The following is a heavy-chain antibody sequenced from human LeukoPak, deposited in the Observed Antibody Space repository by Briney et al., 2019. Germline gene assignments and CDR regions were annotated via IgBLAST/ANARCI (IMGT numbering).Heavy chain of an antibody. CDR2: IRYDGSNK. V-gene: IGHV3-30*02. CDR1: GFTFSSYG. D-gene: IGHD4-11*01. CDR3: EKETDYQYSFAY. J-gene: IGHJ4*02. Sequence: GGSLRLSCAASGFTFSSYGMHWVRQAPGKGLEWVAFIRYDGSNKYYADSVKGRFTISRDNSKNTLYLQMNSLRAEDTAVYYCEKETDYQYSFAYGGRGPRVTVSS.